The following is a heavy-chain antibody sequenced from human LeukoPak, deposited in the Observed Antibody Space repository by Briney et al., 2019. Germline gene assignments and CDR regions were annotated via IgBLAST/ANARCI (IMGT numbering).Heavy chain of an antibody. D-gene: IGHD2-8*01. CDR1: GGTFSSYA. CDR2: INSNNGDT. J-gene: IGHJ4*02. Sequence: GASVKVSCKASGGTFSSYAISWVRQAPGQGLEWMGWINSNNGDTDYAQKFQGRVTLTRDTSISTVYMEMTRLRSDDTAVYYCARSHLTLMVYDSWGQGTLVTVSS. CDR3: ARSHLTLMVYDS. V-gene: IGHV1-2*02.